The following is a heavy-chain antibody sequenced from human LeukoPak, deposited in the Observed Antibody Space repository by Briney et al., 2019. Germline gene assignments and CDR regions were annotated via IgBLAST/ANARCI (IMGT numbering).Heavy chain of an antibody. V-gene: IGHV3-23*01. Sequence: GGSLRLSCAASGFTFSSYAMTWVRQAPGKGLEWVSAISGSGGSTYYADSVKGRFTISSDNSKNTLYLQMNSLRAEDTAVYYCTKAPLEVVITVWFDRWGQGTLVTVSS. D-gene: IGHD3-22*01. CDR2: ISGSGGST. CDR1: GFTFSSYA. J-gene: IGHJ5*02. CDR3: TKAPLEVVITVWFDR.